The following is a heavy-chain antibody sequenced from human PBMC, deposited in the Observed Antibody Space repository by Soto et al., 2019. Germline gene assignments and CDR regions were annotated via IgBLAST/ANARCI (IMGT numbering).Heavy chain of an antibody. V-gene: IGHV4-31*03. CDR3: ARGDPHDGDYRYWYFDL. Sequence: QVQLQESGPGLVKPSQTLSLTCTVSGGSISSGGYYWSWIRQHPGKGLEWIGYIYYSGSTYYNPSLKSRVTRSVDTSKNQFALKLSSVTAADTAVYYCARGDPHDGDYRYWYFDLWGRGTLVTVSS. CDR1: GGSISSGGYY. J-gene: IGHJ2*01. CDR2: IYYSGST. D-gene: IGHD4-17*01.